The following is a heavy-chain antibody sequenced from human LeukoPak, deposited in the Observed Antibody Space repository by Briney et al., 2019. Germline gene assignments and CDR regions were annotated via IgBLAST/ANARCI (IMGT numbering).Heavy chain of an antibody. CDR1: GGSISSSSYY. D-gene: IGHD3/OR15-3a*01. V-gene: IGHV4-39*01. CDR2: IYYSGNT. J-gene: IGHJ4*02. CDR3: ARQTGSGLFILP. Sequence: PSETLSLTCTVSGGSISSSSYYWGWIRHPPGRGREWLGSIYYSGNTYYNASLKSQVSIFIDTSKNQFSLRLTSVTAADTAVYYCARQTGSGLFILPGGQGTLVTVSS.